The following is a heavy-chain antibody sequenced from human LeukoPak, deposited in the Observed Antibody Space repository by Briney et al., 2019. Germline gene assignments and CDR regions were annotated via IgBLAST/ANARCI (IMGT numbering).Heavy chain of an antibody. Sequence: SVKVSCKASGYTFTSYDINWVRQAPGQGLEWMGGIIPIFGTANYAQKFQGRVTITADESTSTAYMELSSLRSEDTAVYYCARQQLLTGDWFDPWGQGTLVTVSS. CDR1: GYTFTSYD. CDR3: ARQQLLTGDWFDP. V-gene: IGHV1-69*13. D-gene: IGHD2-2*01. J-gene: IGHJ5*02. CDR2: IIPIFGTA.